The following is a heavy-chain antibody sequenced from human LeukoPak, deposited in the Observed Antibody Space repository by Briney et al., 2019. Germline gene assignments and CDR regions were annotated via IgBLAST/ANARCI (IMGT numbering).Heavy chain of an antibody. D-gene: IGHD6-13*01. V-gene: IGHV3-30*18. CDR3: VKDLIPGVAAAGYFQH. Sequence: PGRSLRLSCAASRFTFSNYGMHWVRQAPGKGLEWVAIISYDGSNKYYADSVKGRFTISRDNSKNTLYLQMSSLRAEDTAVYYCVKDLIPGVAAAGYFQHWGQGTLVTVSS. J-gene: IGHJ1*01. CDR2: ISYDGSNK. CDR1: RFTFSNYG.